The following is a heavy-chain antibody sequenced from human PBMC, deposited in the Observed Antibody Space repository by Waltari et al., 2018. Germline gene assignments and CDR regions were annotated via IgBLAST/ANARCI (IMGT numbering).Heavy chain of an antibody. D-gene: IGHD3-16*02. CDR3: ATAAGYLWFDP. CDR1: GYTFTDYY. CDR2: GDPEDGET. Sequence: EVQLVQSGAEVKKPGATVKISCKASGYTFTDYYMHWVQQAPGKGLEWMGRGDPEDGETIYAEKFQGRVTITADTSTDTAYMELSSLRSEDTAGYYCATAAGYLWFDPWGQGTLVTVSS. V-gene: IGHV1-69-2*01. J-gene: IGHJ5*02.